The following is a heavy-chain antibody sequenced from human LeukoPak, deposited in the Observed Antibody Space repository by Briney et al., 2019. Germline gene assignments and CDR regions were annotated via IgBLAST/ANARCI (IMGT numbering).Heavy chain of an antibody. CDR1: VYTLIRYY. CDR2: INPSGGST. CDR3: AREGPVQAIDY. J-gene: IGHJ4*02. D-gene: IGHD2-2*01. V-gene: IGHV1-46*01. Sequence: ASVTDSCKASVYTLIRYYMHWVRQAPGQGLEWMGIINPSGGSTSYAQKFQGRDTMTRDMSTSTVYMELSSLRSEDTAVYYCAREGPVQAIDYWGQGTLVTVSS.